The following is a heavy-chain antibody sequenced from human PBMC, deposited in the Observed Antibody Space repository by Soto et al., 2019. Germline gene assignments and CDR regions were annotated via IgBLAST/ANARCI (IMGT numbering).Heavy chain of an antibody. D-gene: IGHD3-3*01. CDR2: INHTGGT. V-gene: IGHV4-34*01. Sequence: SETLSLTCAVYGGSVNGYCWNWIRQPPGKGLEWIGEINHTGGTHYNPSLKSRVTMSVDTSKNQFSLRLSSVTAADTAIYYCATRITVFGLLIPPFDPWGQGTQATVSS. CDR3: ATRITVFGLLIPPFDP. J-gene: IGHJ5*02. CDR1: GGSVNGYC.